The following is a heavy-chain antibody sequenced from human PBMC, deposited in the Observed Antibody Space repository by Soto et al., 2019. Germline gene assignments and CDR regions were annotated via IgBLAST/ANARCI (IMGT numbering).Heavy chain of an antibody. CDR1: CGSISSHY. CDR2: IYYSGST. D-gene: IGHD2-2*01. Sequence: SETLSLTCTVSCGSISSHYWSWIRQPPGKGLEWIGYIYYSGSTNYNPSLKSRVTISVDTSKNQFSLKLSSVTAADTAVYYCARKYCISTSCYEVWFDPWGQGTLVTVS. V-gene: IGHV4-59*11. J-gene: IGHJ5*02. CDR3: ARKYCISTSCYEVWFDP.